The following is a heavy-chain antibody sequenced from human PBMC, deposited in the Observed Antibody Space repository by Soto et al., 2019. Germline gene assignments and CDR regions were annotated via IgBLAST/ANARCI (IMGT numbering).Heavy chain of an antibody. CDR2: FDPEDGET. V-gene: IGHV1-24*01. CDR3: ATVSPTSMVRGVFYYYYGMDV. Sequence: ASVKVSCKVSGYTLTELSMHWVRQAPGKGLEWMGGFDPEDGETIYAQKFQGRVTMTEDTSTDTAYMELSSLRSEDTAVYYCATVSPTSMVRGVFYYYYGMDVWGQGTTVTVSS. J-gene: IGHJ6*02. D-gene: IGHD3-10*01. CDR1: GYTLTELS.